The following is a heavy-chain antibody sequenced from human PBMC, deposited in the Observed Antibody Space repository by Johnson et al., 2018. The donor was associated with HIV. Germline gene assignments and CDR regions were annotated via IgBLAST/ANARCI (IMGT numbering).Heavy chain of an antibody. D-gene: IGHD1-1*01. V-gene: IGHV3-11*04. CDR3: ARYIILYWKAFDI. Sequence: QMQLVESGGGLVKPGGSLRLSWAASGFTFSDYYMSWIRQAPGKGLEGVSYISSSRSIIYYADYVKGRFTISRDNAKNSLSLQMNSLRAEDTAVYYCARYIILYWKAFDIWGQGTMVTVSS. CDR2: ISSSRSII. CDR1: GFTFSDYY. J-gene: IGHJ3*02.